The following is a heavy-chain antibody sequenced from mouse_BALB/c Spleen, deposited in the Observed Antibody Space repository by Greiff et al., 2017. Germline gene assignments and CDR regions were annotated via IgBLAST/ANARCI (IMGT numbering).Heavy chain of an antibody. Sequence: EVHLVESGGGLVKLGGSLKLSCAASGFTFSSYYMSWVRQTPEKRLELVAAINSNGGSTYYPDTVKGRFTISRDNAKNTLYLQMSSLKSEDTALYYCARRYGSSYAYYFDYWGQGTTLTVSS. J-gene: IGHJ2*01. CDR2: INSNGGST. D-gene: IGHD1-1*01. V-gene: IGHV5-6-2*01. CDR3: ARRYGSSYAYYFDY. CDR1: GFTFSSYY.